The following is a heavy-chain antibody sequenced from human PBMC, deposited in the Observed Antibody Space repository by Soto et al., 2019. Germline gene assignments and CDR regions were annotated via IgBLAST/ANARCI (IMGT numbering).Heavy chain of an antibody. CDR3: AKDSNKYSSSLRGRYFDY. J-gene: IGHJ4*02. CDR1: GFPFSSYV. Sequence: EVQLLESGGGLVQRGGSLRLSCAASGFPFSSYVMSWVRQAPGKGLEWVSGIIGGGSNTFYADSVKGRFTISRDNSKNTLLLQMNSLGAEDTAVYYCAKDSNKYSSSLRGRYFDYWGQGSGVTVAS. CDR2: IIGGGSNT. D-gene: IGHD4-4*01. V-gene: IGHV3-23*01.